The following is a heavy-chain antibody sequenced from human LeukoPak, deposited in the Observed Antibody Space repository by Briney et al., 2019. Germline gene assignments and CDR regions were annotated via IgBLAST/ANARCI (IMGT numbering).Heavy chain of an antibody. V-gene: IGHV3-23*01. Sequence: GGSLRLSCAASGFTFSSYAMSWVRQAPGKGLEWVSAISGSGGSTYYADSVKGRFTISRDNSKNTLYLQMNSLRAEDTAVYYCAKSAVVVAAIQPLCFDYWGQGTLVTVSS. CDR1: GFTFSSYA. J-gene: IGHJ4*02. CDR3: AKSAVVVAAIQPLCFDY. CDR2: ISGSGGST. D-gene: IGHD2-15*01.